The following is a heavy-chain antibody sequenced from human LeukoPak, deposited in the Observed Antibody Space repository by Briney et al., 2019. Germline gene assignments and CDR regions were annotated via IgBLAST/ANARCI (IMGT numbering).Heavy chain of an antibody. D-gene: IGHD3-10*01. CDR1: GFTFSSYC. Sequence: GGSLRLSCAASGFTFSSYCMNWVRQAPGKGLEWVAKIKQDGGETYYVDSVKGRFTISRDNAKNSLYLQMNSLGTEDTAFYYCAKMGYFGSGSYYPGEFYFDYWGQGTLVTVSS. J-gene: IGHJ4*02. V-gene: IGHV3-7*03. CDR3: AKMGYFGSGSYYPGEFYFDY. CDR2: IKQDGGET.